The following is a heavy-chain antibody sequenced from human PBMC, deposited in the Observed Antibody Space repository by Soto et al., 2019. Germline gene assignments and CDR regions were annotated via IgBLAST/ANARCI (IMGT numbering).Heavy chain of an antibody. CDR1: GYTFTCYR. CDR2: ISAYNGNT. Sequence: ASVKVSCKASGYTFTCYRISWVRQAPGQGLEWMGWISAYNGNTNYAQKLQGRVTMTTDTSTSTAYMELRSLRSDDTAVYYCARDLIRYFDWLPGGWFDPWGQGTLVTVSS. J-gene: IGHJ5*02. D-gene: IGHD3-9*01. CDR3: ARDLIRYFDWLPGGWFDP. V-gene: IGHV1-18*04.